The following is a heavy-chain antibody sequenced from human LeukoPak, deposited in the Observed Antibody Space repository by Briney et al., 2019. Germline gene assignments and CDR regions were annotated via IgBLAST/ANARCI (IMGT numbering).Heavy chain of an antibody. CDR1: GYTFTSYD. Sequence: ASVKVSCKASGYTFTSYDMNWVRQATGQGLEWMGWMNPNSGNTGYAQKFQGRVTMTKNTSITTAYMELSSLRSEDTAVYYSARALSWTTESYYYMDVWGKGTTVTVSS. J-gene: IGHJ6*03. CDR2: MNPNSGNT. D-gene: IGHD3/OR15-3a*01. CDR3: ARALSWTTESYYYMDV. V-gene: IGHV1-8*01.